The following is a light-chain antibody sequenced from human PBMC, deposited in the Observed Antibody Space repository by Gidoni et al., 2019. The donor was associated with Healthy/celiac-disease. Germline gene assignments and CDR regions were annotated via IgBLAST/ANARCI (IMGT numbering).Light chain of an antibody. CDR1: SSDVGGYNY. V-gene: IGLV2-14*01. J-gene: IGLJ2*01. Sequence: QSALTQPASVSGSPGQSITISCTGTSSDVGGYNYVPWYQQHPGKAPKLMIYEVSNRPLGVSNRFSGSKSGNTASLTISGLQAEDEADYYCSSYTSSSTLGVFGGGTKLTVL. CDR2: EVS. CDR3: SSYTSSSTLGV.